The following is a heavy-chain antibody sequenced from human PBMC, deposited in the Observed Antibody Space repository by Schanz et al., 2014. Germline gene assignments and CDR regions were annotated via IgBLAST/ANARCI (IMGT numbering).Heavy chain of an antibody. CDR1: GITFSSHS. CDR3: AKIERNED. D-gene: IGHD1-1*01. J-gene: IGHJ4*02. CDR2: IYIGGNT. V-gene: IGHV3-66*01. Sequence: VRLVESGGGVVQPGGSLRLSCAASGITFSSHSFNWVRQAPGKGLEWVSFIYIGGNTYYADSVKGRFTISRDNSKNTVYLQMNSLRAEDTAVYFCAKIERNEDWGQGTLVTVSS.